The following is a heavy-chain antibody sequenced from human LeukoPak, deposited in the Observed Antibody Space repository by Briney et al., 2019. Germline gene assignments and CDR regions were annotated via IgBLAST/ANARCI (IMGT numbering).Heavy chain of an antibody. V-gene: IGHV3-48*01. CDR1: GFTFSSHN. Sequence: GGSLRLSCAASGFTFSSHNMNWVRQAPGKGLEWVSYISSGSTTIYQADSVKGRFTISRDNAKNSLYLQMNSLRAEDTAVYYCARALSYCSSTSCSLYYYYYYMDAWGKGTTLTVSS. D-gene: IGHD2-2*01. CDR3: ARALSYCSSTSCSLYYYYYYMDA. J-gene: IGHJ6*03. CDR2: ISSGSTTI.